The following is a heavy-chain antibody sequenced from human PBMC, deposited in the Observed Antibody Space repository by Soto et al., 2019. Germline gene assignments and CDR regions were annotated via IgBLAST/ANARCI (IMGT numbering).Heavy chain of an antibody. V-gene: IGHV4-59*02. CDR1: GVSVISYH. J-gene: IGHJ5*02. Sequence: PSETLSLTCSVSGVSVISYHWSAIRQFPEKLLEWIAYPARNGNTNYNPSLQSRVIISMDTSKNPVSLQLTSLTSADTAVYYCARDMHAGFTHYFDHWGQGTLVTVSS. CDR2: PARNGNT. CDR3: ARDMHAGFTHYFDH. D-gene: IGHD2-2*01.